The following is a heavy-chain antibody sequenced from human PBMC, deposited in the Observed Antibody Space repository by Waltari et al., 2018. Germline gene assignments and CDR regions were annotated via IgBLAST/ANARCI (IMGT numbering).Heavy chain of an antibody. V-gene: IGHV4-59*01. D-gene: IGHD3-22*01. CDR1: GGSISRYY. J-gene: IGHJ4*02. Sequence: QVQLQESGPGLVKPSATLSLTCTVSGGSISRYYWTWIRQPPGKGLEWIGYIYYSGSTNYNPSLKSRVTISVDTSKNQFSLKLSSVTAADTAVYYCARDRRGRSGYMDYWGQGTLVTVSS. CDR3: ARDRRGRSGYMDY. CDR2: IYYSGST.